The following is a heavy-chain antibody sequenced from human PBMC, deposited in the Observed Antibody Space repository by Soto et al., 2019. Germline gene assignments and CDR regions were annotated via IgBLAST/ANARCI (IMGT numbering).Heavy chain of an antibody. Sequence: WETLSLTCTVSGGSISSSSYYWGWIRQPPGKGLECIGNIHYGGSTYYNPSLMSRVTISVDTSKNQFSLKLSSVTAADSAVYYCARGIGYYFDYWGQGTLVTVSS. V-gene: IGHV4-39*01. J-gene: IGHJ4*02. CDR1: GGSISSSSYY. CDR2: IHYGGST. D-gene: IGHD5-12*01. CDR3: ARGIGYYFDY.